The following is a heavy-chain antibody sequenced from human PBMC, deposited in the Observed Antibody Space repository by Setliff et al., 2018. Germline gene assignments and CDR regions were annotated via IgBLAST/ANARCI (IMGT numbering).Heavy chain of an antibody. D-gene: IGHD6-13*01. Sequence: SETLSLTCAVYGGSFSGYYWSWIRQPPGKGLEWIGEINHSGSTNYNPSLKSRVTISVDTSKNQFSLKLSSVTAEDTAVYYCASAIDSRRKSPNDDAFDIWGQRTMVTVSS. CDR2: INHSGST. V-gene: IGHV4-34*01. CDR1: GGSFSGYY. CDR3: ASAIDSRRKSPNDDAFDI. J-gene: IGHJ3*02.